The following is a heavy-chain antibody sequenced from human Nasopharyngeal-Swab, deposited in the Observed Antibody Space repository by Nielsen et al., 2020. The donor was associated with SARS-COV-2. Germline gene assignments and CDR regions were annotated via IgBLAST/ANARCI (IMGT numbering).Heavy chain of an antibody. D-gene: IGHD1-1*01. CDR2: IKSKTDGGTT. CDR1: GFTFSNAW. V-gene: IGHV3-15*01. Sequence: GGSLRLSCAASGFTFSNAWMSWVRQAPGKGLEWVGRIKSKTDGGTTDYAAPVKGRFTISRDDSKNTLYLQMNSLKTEDTAVYYCTTGGQTGTTDDYYYYYGMDVWGQGTTVTVPS. J-gene: IGHJ6*02. CDR3: TTGGQTGTTDDYYYYYGMDV.